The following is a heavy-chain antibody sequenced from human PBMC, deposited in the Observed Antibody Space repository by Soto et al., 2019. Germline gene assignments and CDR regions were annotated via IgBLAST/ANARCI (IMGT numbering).Heavy chain of an antibody. CDR2: INPNSGGT. CDR3: ARGRYCSSTSCYTTPNYGMDV. V-gene: IGHV1-2*04. Sequence: WASVKVSCKASGYTFTGYYMHWVRQAPGQGLEWMGWINPNSGGTNYAQKFQGWVTMTRDTSISTAYMELSRLRSDDTAVYYCARGRYCSSTSCYTTPNYGMDVWGQGTTVTVSS. J-gene: IGHJ6*02. CDR1: GYTFTGYY. D-gene: IGHD2-2*02.